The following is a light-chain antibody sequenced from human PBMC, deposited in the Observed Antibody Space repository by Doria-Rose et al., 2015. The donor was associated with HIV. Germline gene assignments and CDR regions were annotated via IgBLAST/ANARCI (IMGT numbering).Light chain of an antibody. CDR2: GKN. V-gene: IGLV3-19*01. Sequence: SSELSQEPAVSVALRQTVRITCQGDSLRSSYASWYQQKPGQAPILVIYGKNNRPSGIPDRFSGSSSGNTASLTITGAQAKDEADYYCSSGDSVATHVLFGGGTKVTVL. CDR3: SSGDSVATHVL. CDR1: SLRSSY. J-gene: IGLJ2*01.